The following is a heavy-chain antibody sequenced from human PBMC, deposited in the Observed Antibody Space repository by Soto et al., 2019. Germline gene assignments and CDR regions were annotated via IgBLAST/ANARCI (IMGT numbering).Heavy chain of an antibody. D-gene: IGHD6-13*01. J-gene: IGHJ6*02. CDR2: INAGNGNT. Sequence: ASVKVSCKASGYTFTSYAMHWVRQARGQMPEWMGGINAGNGNTKYSQKFQGRVTITRDTSARRGYMELRSLRSEDTAVYYCARAAAANPRYYYYGMDVWGQGTTVTVSS. CDR3: ARAAAANPRYYYYGMDV. V-gene: IGHV1-3*01. CDR1: GYTFTSYA.